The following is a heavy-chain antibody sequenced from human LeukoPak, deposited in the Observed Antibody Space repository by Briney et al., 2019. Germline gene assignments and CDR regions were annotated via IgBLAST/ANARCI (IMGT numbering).Heavy chain of an antibody. CDR2: ISNNGGNT. Sequence: GGSLRLSCAASGFTFSNYAMHWVRQAPGKGLEWVSDISNNGGNTYYADFVKGRFTISRDNSKNTLYLQMNSLRAEDTAEYYCAKDSYSISYDNSGYYNWFDSWGQGTLVTVPS. CDR3: AKDSYSISYDNSGYYNWFDS. CDR1: GFTFSNYA. V-gene: IGHV3-23*01. D-gene: IGHD3-22*01. J-gene: IGHJ5*01.